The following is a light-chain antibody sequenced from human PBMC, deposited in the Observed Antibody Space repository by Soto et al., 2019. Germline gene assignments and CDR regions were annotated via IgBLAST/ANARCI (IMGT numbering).Light chain of an antibody. J-gene: IGKJ1*01. CDR3: QYTRT. CDR2: DAS. CDR1: QNINNW. Sequence: DVQMTQSPSTLSASVGERGTITCRASQNINNWVAWYQQKPGKAPKFLIYDASTLQRGVSSRFSGSGFGTEFSLTINSLQPDDSGSYYCQYTRTFGQGTKVDIK. V-gene: IGKV1-5*01.